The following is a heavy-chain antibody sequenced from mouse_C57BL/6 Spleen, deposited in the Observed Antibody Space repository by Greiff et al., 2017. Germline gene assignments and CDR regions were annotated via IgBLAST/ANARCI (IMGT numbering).Heavy chain of an antibody. CDR2: ISSGSSTI. CDR3: ARAQLGSYYFDY. D-gene: IGHD4-1*02. CDR1: GFTFSDYG. Sequence: DVKLVESGGGLVKPGGSLKLSCAASGFTFSDYGMHWVRQAPEKGLEWVAYISSGSSTIYYADTVKGRFTISRDNAKNTLFLQMTSLRSEDTAMYYCARAQLGSYYFDYWGQGTTLTVSS. V-gene: IGHV5-17*01. J-gene: IGHJ2*01.